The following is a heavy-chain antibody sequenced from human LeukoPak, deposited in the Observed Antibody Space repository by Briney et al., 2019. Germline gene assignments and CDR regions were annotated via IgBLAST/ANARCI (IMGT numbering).Heavy chain of an antibody. CDR2: IKQDGSGK. D-gene: IGHD2-15*01. CDR1: GFTFSNYW. J-gene: IGHJ3*01. CDR3: ATYCSGGSCYYSDAFDF. Sequence: PGGSLRLSCAASGFTFSNYWMSWVRQAPGKGLEWVANIKQDGSGKYYVDSVKGRFTISRDNAKNSLFLQMNSLRAEDTAVYYCATYCSGGSCYYSDAFDFWGQGTMVTVSS. V-gene: IGHV3-7*01.